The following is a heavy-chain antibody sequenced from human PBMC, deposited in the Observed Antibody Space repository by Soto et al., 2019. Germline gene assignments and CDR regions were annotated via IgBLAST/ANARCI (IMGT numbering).Heavy chain of an antibody. D-gene: IGHD4-4*01. CDR2: ISSSSSYI. J-gene: IGHJ4*02. Sequence: GGSLRLSCAASGFTFSSYSMNWVRQAPGKGLEWVSSISSSSSYIYYADSVKGRFTISRDNAKNSLYLQMNSLRAEDTAVYYCARDLTVTTSGYWGQGTLVTVSS. CDR3: ARDLTVTTSGY. CDR1: GFTFSSYS. V-gene: IGHV3-21*01.